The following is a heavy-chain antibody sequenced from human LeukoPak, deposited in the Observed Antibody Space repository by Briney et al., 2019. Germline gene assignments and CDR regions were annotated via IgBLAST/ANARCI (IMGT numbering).Heavy chain of an antibody. V-gene: IGHV1-2*02. CDR1: GYTFTGYY. CDR3: ARERYSGSYYFDS. J-gene: IGHJ4*02. CDR2: INPNSSGT. D-gene: IGHD1-26*01. Sequence: GASVKVSCKASGYTFTGYYIHWVRQAPGQGLEWMGWINPNSSGTSYAQKFQGRVTMTSDTSISTAYMELSRLTSDDTAVYYCARERYSGSYYFDSWGQGTLVTVSS.